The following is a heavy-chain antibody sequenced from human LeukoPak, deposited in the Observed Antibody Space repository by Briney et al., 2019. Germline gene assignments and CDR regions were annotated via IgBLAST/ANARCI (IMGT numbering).Heavy chain of an antibody. J-gene: IGHJ5*02. CDR3: ARDGGGLCSSTSCYTNWFDP. D-gene: IGHD2-2*02. CDR1: GFTFDDYG. CDR2: INWNGGST. V-gene: IGHV3-20*04. Sequence: AGGSLRLSCAASGFTFDDYGISWVRQAPGKGLEWVSGINWNGGSTGYADSVKGRFTISRDNAKNSLYLQMNSLRAEDTALYYCARDGGGLCSSTSCYTNWFDPWGQGTLVTVSS.